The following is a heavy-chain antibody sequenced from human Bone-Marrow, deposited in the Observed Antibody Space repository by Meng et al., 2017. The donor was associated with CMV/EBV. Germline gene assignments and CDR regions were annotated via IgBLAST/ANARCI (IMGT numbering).Heavy chain of an antibody. D-gene: IGHD3-3*01. CDR3: ARVPLRFLEWPTPPPVHYGMDV. J-gene: IGHJ6*02. CDR1: GYTFTTYG. CDR2: VGGCDGDT. Sequence: ASVKVSCKASGYTFTTYGITWVRQAPGQGLEWLGWVGGCDGDTNYALEFRGRVTMTTDTATNTAYMELRSLRSDDTAVYYCARVPLRFLEWPTPPPVHYGMDVWGQGTTVTVSS. V-gene: IGHV1-18*01.